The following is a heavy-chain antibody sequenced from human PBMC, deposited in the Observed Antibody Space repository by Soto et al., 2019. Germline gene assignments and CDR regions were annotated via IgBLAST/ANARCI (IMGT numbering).Heavy chain of an antibody. CDR1: GYTFTSYA. V-gene: IGHV1-3*01. CDR2: INAGNGNT. Sequence: ASVKVSCKASGYTFTSYAMHWVRQAPGQRLEWMGWINAGNGNTKYSQKFQGRVTITRDTSASTAYMELSSLRSEDTAEYYCARVRRATPHGYYYYGMDVWGQGTTVTVSS. J-gene: IGHJ6*02. CDR3: ARVRRATPHGYYYYGMDV.